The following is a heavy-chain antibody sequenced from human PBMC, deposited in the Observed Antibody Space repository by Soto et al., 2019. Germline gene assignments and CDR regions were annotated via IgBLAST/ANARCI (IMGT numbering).Heavy chain of an antibody. J-gene: IGHJ4*02. CDR2: IYDSGST. D-gene: IGHD1-26*01. Sequence: SETLSLTCAVSGGSIDSNDWWSWVRQPPGKGLEWIGDIYDSGSTNDNPSLKSRVTISVDKSENQFSLRLNSVTAADTAVYYCARRGGRNWFDYWGQGTLVTVSS. CDR1: GGSIDSNDW. V-gene: IGHV4-4*02. CDR3: ARRGGRNWFDY.